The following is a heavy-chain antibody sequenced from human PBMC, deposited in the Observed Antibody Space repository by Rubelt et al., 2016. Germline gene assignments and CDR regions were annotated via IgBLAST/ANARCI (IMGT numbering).Heavy chain of an antibody. Sequence: QLQLQESGPGLVKPSETLSLTCTVSGGSISSSSYYWGWIRQPPGKGLEWIGSIYYSGSTYYNPSLKCPFTISVSTSKIEFSLNRSSVTAADTAVYYCAREDGSGGYGMDVWGQGTTVTVSS. V-gene: IGHV4-39*07. J-gene: IGHJ6*02. D-gene: IGHD3-10*01. CDR1: GGSISSSSYY. CDR3: AREDGSGGYGMDV. CDR2: IYYSGST.